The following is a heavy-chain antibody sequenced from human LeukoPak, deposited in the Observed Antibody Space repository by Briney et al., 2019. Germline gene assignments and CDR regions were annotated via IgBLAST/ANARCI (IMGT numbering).Heavy chain of an antibody. Sequence: ASVKVSCKASGYTFTGYYMHWVRQAPGQGLEWMGWINPNSGGTNYAQKFQGWVTMTRDTSISTAYMELSRLRSDDTAVYYCASSSSWEIDAFDIWGQGTMVTVSS. D-gene: IGHD6-13*01. CDR1: GYTFTGYY. CDR3: ASSSSWEIDAFDI. J-gene: IGHJ3*02. CDR2: INPNSGGT. V-gene: IGHV1-2*04.